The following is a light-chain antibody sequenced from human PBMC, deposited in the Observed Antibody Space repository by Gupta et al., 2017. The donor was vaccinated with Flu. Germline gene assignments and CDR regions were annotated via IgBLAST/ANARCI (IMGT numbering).Light chain of an antibody. J-gene: IGLJ3*02. V-gene: IGLV3-21*02. Sequence: SYVLTQPPSLSVAPGQTASITCEGNNIAEKSVHWYQQKPGQAPVLVVYDDSARPSGIPERFSGSNSGNTATLTISRVEAGDEADYYCQVWDTSSDHVVFGGGTKLTVL. CDR3: QVWDTSSDHVV. CDR1: NIAEKS. CDR2: DDS.